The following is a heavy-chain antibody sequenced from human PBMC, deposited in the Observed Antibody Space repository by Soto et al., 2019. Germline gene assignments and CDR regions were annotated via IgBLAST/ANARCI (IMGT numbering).Heavy chain of an antibody. CDR1: GFTFSSYG. V-gene: IGHV3-33*01. CDR2: VWYDGGNK. J-gene: IGHJ6*02. CDR3: VRPAGYSGNDYVYYYGMDV. Sequence: QVQLVESGGGVVQPGRSLRLSCAASGFTFSSYGMHWVRQAPGKGLEWVALVWYDGGNKYYADSVKGRFTISRDNYKNTLYPQMNSLRDEDTAVYFCVRPAGYSGNDYVYYYGMDVLGQGTTVTVSS. D-gene: IGHD5-12*01.